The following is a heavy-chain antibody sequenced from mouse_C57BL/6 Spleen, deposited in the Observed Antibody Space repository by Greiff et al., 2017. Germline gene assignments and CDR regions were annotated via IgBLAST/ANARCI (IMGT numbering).Heavy chain of an antibody. D-gene: IGHD1-1*01. CDR3: ARPYYYGSSHAMDF. CDR2: ISGGGGNT. J-gene: IGHJ4*01. CDR1: GFTFSSYT. Sequence: EVMLVESGGGLVKPGGSLKLSCAASGFTFSSYTMSWVRQTPEKRLEWVATISGGGGNTYYPDSVKGRFTISRDNAKNTLYLQMSSLRSEDTALYYCARPYYYGSSHAMDFWGQGTSVTVSS. V-gene: IGHV5-9*01.